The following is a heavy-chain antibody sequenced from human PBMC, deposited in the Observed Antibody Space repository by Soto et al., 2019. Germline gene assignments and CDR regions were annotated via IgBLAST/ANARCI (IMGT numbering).Heavy chain of an antibody. Sequence: SQTPSLASAVYGHSFSDYYWSWIRQPPGKGLEWIGEINHSGSTNYNPSLKSRVTISVDTSKNQFSLKLSSVTAADTAVYYCARRGTISGVDPPNWFAPWGQGPLVTVSP. V-gene: IGHV4-34*01. CDR2: INHSGST. D-gene: IGHD3-3*01. CDR1: GHSFSDYY. J-gene: IGHJ5*02. CDR3: ARRGTISGVDPPNWFAP.